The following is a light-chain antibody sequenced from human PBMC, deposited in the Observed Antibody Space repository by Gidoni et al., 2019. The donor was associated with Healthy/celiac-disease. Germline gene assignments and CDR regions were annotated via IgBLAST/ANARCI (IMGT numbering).Light chain of an antibody. CDR1: QSISSY. V-gene: IGKV1-39*01. J-gene: IGKJ2*01. CDR2: AAS. CDR3: QQSYSTPPYT. Sequence: DIQMTQSPSSLSASVGDRVTITCRASQSISSYLNWYQQKPGKAPKLLIYAASSLQSGVPSRFSDSGSGTDFTLTISSLQPEDFATYYGQQSYSTPPYTFGQGTKLEIK.